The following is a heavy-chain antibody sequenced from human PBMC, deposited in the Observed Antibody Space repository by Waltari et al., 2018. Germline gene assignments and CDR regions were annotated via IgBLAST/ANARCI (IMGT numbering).Heavy chain of an antibody. J-gene: IGHJ4*02. CDR1: GYTFTAYG. V-gene: IGHV1-18*01. CDR2: IHPHNGNT. Sequence: QVQLVQSGAEVKKPGASVKVTGKASGYTFTAYGISWVRQAPGQGLGWMGWIHPHNGNTKYLQKFQGRVTMTTDTSTRTAYMELRSLRSDDTAVYYCGRDRGVDTVWFWGQGTLVTVSS. CDR3: GRDRGVDTVWF. D-gene: IGHD5-18*01.